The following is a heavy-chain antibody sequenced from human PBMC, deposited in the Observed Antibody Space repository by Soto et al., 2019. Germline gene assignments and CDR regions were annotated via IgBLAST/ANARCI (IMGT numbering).Heavy chain of an antibody. Sequence: EVQLVQSGAEVKKPGVSLRISCKGSGYSFTSYWISWVRQMPGKGLEWMGRIDPSDSYTNYSPSFQGHVTISADKSISTAYLQWSSLKASDTAMYYCARHGGGSRGYCSGGSCPYYYGMDVWGQGTTVTVSS. J-gene: IGHJ6*02. V-gene: IGHV5-10-1*03. CDR3: ARHGGGSRGYCSGGSCPYYYGMDV. D-gene: IGHD2-15*01. CDR2: IDPSDSYT. CDR1: GYSFTSYW.